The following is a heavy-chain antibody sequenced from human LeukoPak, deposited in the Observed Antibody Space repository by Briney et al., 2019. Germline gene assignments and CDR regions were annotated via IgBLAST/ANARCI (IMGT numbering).Heavy chain of an antibody. J-gene: IGHJ5*02. CDR3: ARNASEVKYAYDASGHDLQQRFNWIDP. Sequence: PSETLSLTCTVSGDSMSSSSDYWAWIRQPPGQGLEWIGSVYYSGSTHYNPSLKSRVTISVDTSKNQFSLKLSSVTATDTAVYYCARNASEVKYAYDASGHDLQQRFNWIDPWGQGTLVTVSS. CDR2: VYYSGST. D-gene: IGHD3-22*01. V-gene: IGHV4-39*01. CDR1: GDSMSSSSDY.